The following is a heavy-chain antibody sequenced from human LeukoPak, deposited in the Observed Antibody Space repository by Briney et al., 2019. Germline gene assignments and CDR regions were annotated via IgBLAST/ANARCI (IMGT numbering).Heavy chain of an antibody. D-gene: IGHD6-13*01. CDR2: IYSGGST. V-gene: IGHV3-66*01. CDR3: ARGYSSSWYSPYGMDV. CDR1: GFTVSSNY. J-gene: IGHJ6*02. Sequence: GGSLRLSCAASGFTVSSNYMSWVRQAPGKGLEWVSVIYSGGSTYYADSVKGRFTISRDNSKNTLYLEMNSLRAEDTAMYYCARGYSSSWYSPYGMDVWGQGTTVTVSS.